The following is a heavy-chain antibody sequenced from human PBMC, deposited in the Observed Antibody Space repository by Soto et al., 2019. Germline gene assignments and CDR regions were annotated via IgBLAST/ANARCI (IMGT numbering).Heavy chain of an antibody. CDR1: GFTFSSNA. J-gene: IGHJ5*02. D-gene: IGHD2-2*01. V-gene: IGHV3-23*01. CDR3: ATNFVGYQLRNWFDP. Sequence: EVQLLESGGGLVQPGGSLRLSCVASGFTFSSNAMTWVRQAPGKGLEWVSVITGSSTNTYYADSVKGLFTISRDNSRNTLFLQMNSLRAEDTATYYCATNFVGYQLRNWFDPWGQGTLVTVSS. CDR2: ITGSSTNT.